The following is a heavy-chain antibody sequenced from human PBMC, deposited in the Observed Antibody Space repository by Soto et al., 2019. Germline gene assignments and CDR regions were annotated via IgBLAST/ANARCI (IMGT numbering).Heavy chain of an antibody. Sequence: QVHLVQSGAEVKKPGASVKVSCKGSGYAFTTYGITWVRQAPGQGLEWMGWISAHNGNTNYAQKFQARVTVTRDTSTSTAYMELRSLRSDATAVYYCARGRYGDYWGQGALVTVSS. J-gene: IGHJ4*02. V-gene: IGHV1-18*01. CDR2: ISAHNGNT. D-gene: IGHD1-1*01. CDR1: GYAFTTYG. CDR3: ARGRYGDY.